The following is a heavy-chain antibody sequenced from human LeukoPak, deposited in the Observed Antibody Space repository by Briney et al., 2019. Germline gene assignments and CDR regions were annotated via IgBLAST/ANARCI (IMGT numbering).Heavy chain of an antibody. V-gene: IGHV4-59*01. D-gene: IGHD3-22*01. J-gene: IGHJ6*03. CDR2: IYYSGRI. CDR1: GDSITSYY. Sequence: PSETLSLTCTVSGDSITSYYWSWIRQPPGKGLAWIAYIYYSGRIKYNPSLNSRATISLDTSKNQVSLRLSAVTAADTATYYCARSSANWYPNYMDVWGKGATVTVSS. CDR3: ARSSANWYPNYMDV.